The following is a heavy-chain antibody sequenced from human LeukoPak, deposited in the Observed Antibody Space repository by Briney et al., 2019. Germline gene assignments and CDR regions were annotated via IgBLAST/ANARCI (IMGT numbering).Heavy chain of an antibody. J-gene: IGHJ6*02. CDR1: GGTFSSYA. CDR3: ARDKEQQLVRGHYGMDV. V-gene: IGHV1-69*04. Sequence: SVKVSCKASGGTFSSYAISWVRQAPGQGLEWMGRIIPILGIANYAQKFQGRVTITADKSTSTAYMELSSLRSEDTAVYYCARDKEQQLVRGHYGMDVWGQGTTVTVSS. CDR2: IIPILGIA. D-gene: IGHD6-13*01.